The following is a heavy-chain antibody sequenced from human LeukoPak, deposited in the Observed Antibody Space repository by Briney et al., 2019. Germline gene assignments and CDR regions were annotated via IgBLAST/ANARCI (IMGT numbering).Heavy chain of an antibody. V-gene: IGHV3-30-3*01. CDR3: ARPKGQWLVLDY. Sequence: PGGSLRLSCAASGFTFSSYAMHWVRQAPGKGLEWVAVLSYDGSNKYYADSVKGRFTISRDNYKNTLYLQMNSLRAEDTAVYYCARPKGQWLVLDYWGQGTLVTVSS. D-gene: IGHD6-19*01. CDR2: LSYDGSNK. J-gene: IGHJ4*02. CDR1: GFTFSSYA.